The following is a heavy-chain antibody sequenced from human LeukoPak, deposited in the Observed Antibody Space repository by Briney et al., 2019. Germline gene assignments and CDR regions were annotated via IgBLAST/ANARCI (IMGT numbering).Heavy chain of an antibody. CDR1: PGSISTYY. Sequence: SETLSLTCTVSPGSISTYYWNCIRQSPGKGLEWIGYIYYSGSTNYNPSLKSRVTISVDTSKNQLSLKLSSVTAADTAVYYCARNLEMATITSPFDLWGQGTMVTVSS. CDR2: IYYSGST. V-gene: IGHV4-59*01. CDR3: ARNLEMATITSPFDL. D-gene: IGHD5-24*01. J-gene: IGHJ3*01.